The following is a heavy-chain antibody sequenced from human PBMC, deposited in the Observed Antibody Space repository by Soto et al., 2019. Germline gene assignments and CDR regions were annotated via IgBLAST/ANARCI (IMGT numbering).Heavy chain of an antibody. J-gene: IGHJ6*02. V-gene: IGHV4-34*01. D-gene: IGHD4-17*01. CDR2: INHSGSS. Sequence: PSETLSLTCAVYGGSLSGYYWSWIRQPPGKGLEWIGEINHSGSSNYNPSLKSRVTISVDTSKNQFSLKVSSVTAADTAVYYCARVFGETATTMKGYHGMDVWGQGTTVTV. CDR1: GGSLSGYY. CDR3: ARVFGETATTMKGYHGMDV.